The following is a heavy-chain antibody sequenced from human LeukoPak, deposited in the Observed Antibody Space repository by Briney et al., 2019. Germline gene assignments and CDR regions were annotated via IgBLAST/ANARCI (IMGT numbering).Heavy chain of an antibody. Sequence: SETLSLTCAVYGGSFSGYYWSWIRQPPGKGLEWIGEINHSGSTNYNPSLKRRVTISVDTSKNQFSLKLNSVTAADTAVYYCAKPLGNYWGQGTLVTVSS. CDR1: GGSFSGYY. V-gene: IGHV4-34*01. J-gene: IGHJ4*02. CDR3: AKPLGNY. D-gene: IGHD7-27*01. CDR2: INHSGST.